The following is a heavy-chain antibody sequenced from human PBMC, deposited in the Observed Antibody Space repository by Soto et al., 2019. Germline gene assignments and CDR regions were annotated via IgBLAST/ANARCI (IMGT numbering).Heavy chain of an antibody. V-gene: IGHV1-69*06. CDR1: GGTFSSYA. CDR3: ASSMITFGGAISPGAD. Sequence: QVQLVQSGAEVKKPGSSVKVSCKASGGTFSSYAISWVRQAPGQGLEWMGGIIPIFGTANYAQKFQGRVTITADKSTSTADMELSSLRSEDTAVYYCASSMITFGGAISPGADWGQGTLVTVSS. J-gene: IGHJ4*02. D-gene: IGHD3-16*01. CDR2: IIPIFGTA.